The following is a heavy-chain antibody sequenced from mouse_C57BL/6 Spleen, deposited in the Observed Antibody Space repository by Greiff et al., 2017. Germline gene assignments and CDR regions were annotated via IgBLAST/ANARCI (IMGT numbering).Heavy chain of an antibody. CDR2: ISSGSSTI. CDR1: GFTFSDYG. J-gene: IGHJ3*01. D-gene: IGHD3-2*02. Sequence: EVQRVESGGGLVKPGGSLKLSCAASGFTFSDYGMHWVRQAPETGLEWVAYISSGSSTIYYADTVKGRFTISRDNAKNTLFLQMTSLMSEDTAMYYCAKTAQATAWFAYWGQGTLVTVSA. V-gene: IGHV5-17*01. CDR3: AKTAQATAWFAY.